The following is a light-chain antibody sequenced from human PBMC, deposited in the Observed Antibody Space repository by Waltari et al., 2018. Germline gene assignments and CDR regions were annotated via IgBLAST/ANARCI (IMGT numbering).Light chain of an antibody. CDR1: SSAVGGYNY. CDR3: SSYTSSSVV. Sequence: QSALTQPASVSGSPGQSITISCTGTSSAVGGYNYVSWYQQHPGKAPKLMIYEVSNRPSGVSNRFSGSKSGNTASLTISGRQAEDEADYYCSSYTSSSVVFGGGTKLTVL. CDR2: EVS. J-gene: IGLJ2*01. V-gene: IGLV2-14*01.